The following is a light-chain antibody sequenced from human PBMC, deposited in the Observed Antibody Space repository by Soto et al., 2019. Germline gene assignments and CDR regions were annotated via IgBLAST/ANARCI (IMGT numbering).Light chain of an antibody. CDR3: TSYTTTTLEV. Sequence: QSALTQPASVSGSPGQSITISCSGTSSDIGSYDHVAWYQQFPGKSPKLIIYAVSDRPSGVSDRFSGSKSGISASLTISGLQAEDEADYYCTSYTTTTLEVFGTGTKVTVL. CDR1: SSDIGSYDH. J-gene: IGLJ1*01. CDR2: AVS. V-gene: IGLV2-14*03.